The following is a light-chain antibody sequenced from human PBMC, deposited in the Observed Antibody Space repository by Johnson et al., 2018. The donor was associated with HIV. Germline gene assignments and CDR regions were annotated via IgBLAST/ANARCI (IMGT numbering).Light chain of an antibody. V-gene: IGLV1-51*01. Sequence: LTQPPSVSAAPGQKVTISCSGSSSNIGNNYVSWYQQLPGTAPKLLIYDNYKRPSGTPDRFSGSKSGTSATLGITGLQTGDEADYYCGTWDTSLSAGGVFGTGTKVSVL. J-gene: IGLJ1*01. CDR2: DNY. CDR3: GTWDTSLSAGGV. CDR1: SSNIGNNY.